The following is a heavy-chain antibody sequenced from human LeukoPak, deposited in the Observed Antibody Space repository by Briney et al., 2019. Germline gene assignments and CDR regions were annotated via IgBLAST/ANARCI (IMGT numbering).Heavy chain of an antibody. D-gene: IGHD3-22*01. CDR1: GGSFSGYY. CDR2: INHSGST. J-gene: IGHJ4*02. V-gene: IGHV4-34*01. CDR3: ARDYYDSSGYRYFDY. Sequence: SETLSLTCAVYGGSFSGYYWSWIRQPPGKGLEWIGEINHSGSTNYNPSLKSRVTIPVDTSKNQFSLKLSSVTAADTAVYYCARDYYDSSGYRYFDYWGQGTLVTVSS.